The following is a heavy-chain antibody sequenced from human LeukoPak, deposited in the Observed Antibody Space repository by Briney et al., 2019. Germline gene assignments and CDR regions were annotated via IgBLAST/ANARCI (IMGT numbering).Heavy chain of an antibody. Sequence: SETLSLTCTVSGGSISSHYWSWIRQPPGEGLEWMGYSYYSGTTRCNPSLQSRVTISVDTSKNLFSLKLTSVTAADTAVYYCARLLDNDSSGHPDTFDMWGQGTMVTVSS. D-gene: IGHD3-22*01. J-gene: IGHJ3*02. CDR2: SYYSGTT. CDR1: GGSISSHY. CDR3: ARLLDNDSSGHPDTFDM. V-gene: IGHV4-59*11.